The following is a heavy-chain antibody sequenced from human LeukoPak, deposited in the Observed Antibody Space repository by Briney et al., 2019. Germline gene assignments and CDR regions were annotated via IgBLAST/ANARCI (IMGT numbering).Heavy chain of an antibody. CDR3: ARLDTAMPLDY. V-gene: IGHV3-7*01. CDR2: IKQDGSEK. J-gene: IGHJ4*02. Sequence: GGSLRLSCAASGFTFSSYWMSWVRQAPGKGLEWVANIKQDGSEKYYVDSVKGRFTISRDNAKNSLYLQMNSLRAKDTAVYYCARLDTAMPLDYWGQGTLVTVSS. D-gene: IGHD5-18*01. CDR1: GFTFSSYW.